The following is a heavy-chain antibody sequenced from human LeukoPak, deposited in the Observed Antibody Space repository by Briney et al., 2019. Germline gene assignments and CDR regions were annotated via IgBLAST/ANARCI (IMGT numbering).Heavy chain of an antibody. CDR2: ISGSGAST. J-gene: IGHJ4*02. V-gene: IGHV3-23*01. D-gene: IGHD6-13*01. CDR3: AKSPASIAAAGGVDY. Sequence: GGSLRLSCAASGFTFSSYAMSWVRQAPGKGLEWVSTISGSGASTYYADSVKGRFTISRDNCKNTLYLQMNSLRAEDTAVYYCAKSPASIAAAGGVDYWGQGTLVTVSS. CDR1: GFTFSSYA.